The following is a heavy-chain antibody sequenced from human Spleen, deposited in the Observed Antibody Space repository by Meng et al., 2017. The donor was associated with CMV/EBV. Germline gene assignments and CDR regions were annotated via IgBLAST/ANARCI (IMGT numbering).Heavy chain of an antibody. CDR1: GYTFTGYY. V-gene: IGHV1-2*02. CDR2: INPNSGGT. CDR3: ARDLVAPYYYGMDV. J-gene: IGHJ6*02. Sequence: ASVKVSCKASGYTFTGYYIHWVRQAPGQGLEWMGWINPNSGGTHYAQKFEGRVTMTRDTSISTAYMELSRLRSDDTAVYYCARDLVAPYYYGMDVWGQGTTVTVSS.